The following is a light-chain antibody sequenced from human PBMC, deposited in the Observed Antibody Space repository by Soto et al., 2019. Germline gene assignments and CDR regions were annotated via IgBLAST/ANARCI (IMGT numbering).Light chain of an antibody. J-gene: IGLJ1*01. CDR1: SSDVGAYIF. CDR2: DII. CDR3: QSYDSSLSGYV. V-gene: IGLV2-14*03. Sequence: QSALTQPASVSGSPGQSITISCTGTSSDVGAYIFVSWYQQHPGKAPKLMIYDIINRPSGVSNRFSGYKSGNTASLAITGLQAEDEADYYCQSYDSSLSGYVFGTGTKVTVL.